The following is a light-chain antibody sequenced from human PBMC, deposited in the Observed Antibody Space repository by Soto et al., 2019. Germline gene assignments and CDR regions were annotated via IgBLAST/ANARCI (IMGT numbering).Light chain of an antibody. V-gene: IGLV2-8*01. J-gene: IGLJ3*02. CDR2: EVN. CDR1: SSDLGAYNL. CDR3: SSYAGNNNLV. Sequence: QSALTQPPSASGSPGQSVTISCTGTSSDLGAYNLVSWYQQHPGKSPKLLIYEVNKRPSGVPHRFSGSKSGSTASLTVSGLQAEDEAVYYCSSYAGNNNLVFGGGTKLTVL.